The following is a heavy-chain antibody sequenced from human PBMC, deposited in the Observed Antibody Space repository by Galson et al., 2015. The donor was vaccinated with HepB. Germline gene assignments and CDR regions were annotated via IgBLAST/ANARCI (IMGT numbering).Heavy chain of an antibody. V-gene: IGHV1-69*10. J-gene: IGHJ4*02. CDR1: GDTFSSYA. D-gene: IGHD6-19*01. CDR3: ARSHSSGWPYFDY. Sequence: SVKVSCKASGDTFSSYAISWVRQAPGQGLEWMGGIIPIFGIANYAQKFQGRVTITADKSTSTAYMELSSLRSEDTAVYYCARSHSSGWPYFDYWGQGTLVTVSS. CDR2: IIPIFGIA.